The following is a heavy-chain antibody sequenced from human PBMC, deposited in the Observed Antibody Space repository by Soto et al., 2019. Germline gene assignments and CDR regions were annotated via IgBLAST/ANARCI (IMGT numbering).Heavy chain of an antibody. CDR2: INAGNGNT. CDR1: GYTFSSYA. CDR3: ARVDGTY. Sequence: QVQLVQSGAEEKKPGASEKVSCKASGYTFSSYAIHWVRQAPGQGLEWMGWINAGNGNTKYSQKFPGRVNITRDTAASTAYMELTSLRSEDTAVYYCARVDGTYWGQGTLVTVSS. V-gene: IGHV1-3*05. J-gene: IGHJ4*02. D-gene: IGHD1-26*01.